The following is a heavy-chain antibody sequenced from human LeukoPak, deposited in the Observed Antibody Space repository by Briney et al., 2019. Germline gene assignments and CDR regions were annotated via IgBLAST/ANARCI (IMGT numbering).Heavy chain of an antibody. D-gene: IGHD6-13*01. V-gene: IGHV3-23*01. J-gene: IGHJ4*02. Sequence: GGSLRLSCVDSGFTFTNYGMSWVRQAPGKGLEWVSTISGGGDSTYYADSVKGRFTISRDNSKNTVYLQMNSLTAEDTAVYYCAKDHGAASGDFDYWGQGTLVTVSS. CDR3: AKDHGAASGDFDY. CDR2: ISGGGDST. CDR1: GFTFTNYG.